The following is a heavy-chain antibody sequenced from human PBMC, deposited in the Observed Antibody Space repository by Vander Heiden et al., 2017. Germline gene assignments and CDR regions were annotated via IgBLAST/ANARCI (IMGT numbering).Heavy chain of an antibody. V-gene: IGHV4-59*01. CDR1: GGSLSSYY. CDR2: IYYSGST. J-gene: IGHJ3*02. CDR3: ARAARMVRGVITDAFDI. Sequence: QVQLQESGPGLVKPSETLSLTCTVSGGSLSSYYWSWIRQPPGKGLEWIGYIYYSGSTNYNPSLKSRVTISVDTSKNQFSLKLSSVTAADTAVYYCARAARMVRGVITDAFDIWGQGTMVTVSS. D-gene: IGHD3-10*01.